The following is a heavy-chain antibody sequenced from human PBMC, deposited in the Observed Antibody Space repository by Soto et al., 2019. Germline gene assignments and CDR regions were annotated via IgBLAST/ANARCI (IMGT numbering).Heavy chain of an antibody. J-gene: IGHJ6*02. CDR1: GFTSSSYA. D-gene: IGHD1-26*01. CDR3: ATYSGNYERYGVYYGMDV. V-gene: IGHV3-23*01. CDR2: ISGSGGST. Sequence: GGSLRLSCAASGFTSSSYAMSWVRQAPGKGLEWVSSISGSGGSTYYADSVKGRFTISRDNSKNTLYLQMNSLRAEDTAVYYCATYSGNYERYGVYYGMDVWGQGATVTVSS.